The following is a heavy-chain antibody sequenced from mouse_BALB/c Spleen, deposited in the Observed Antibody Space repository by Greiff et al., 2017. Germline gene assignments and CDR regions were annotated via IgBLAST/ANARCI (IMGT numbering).Heavy chain of an antibody. CDR3: TRDYGSSSYAMDY. CDR1: GFTFSSYT. Sequence: EVHLVESGGGLVKPGGSLKLSCAASGFTFSSYTMSWVRQTPEKRLEWVATISSGGSYTYYPDSVKGRFTISRDNAKNTLYLQMSSLKSEDTAMYYCTRDYGSSSYAMDYWGQGTSVTVSS. D-gene: IGHD1-1*01. CDR2: ISSGGSYT. J-gene: IGHJ4*01. V-gene: IGHV5-6-4*01.